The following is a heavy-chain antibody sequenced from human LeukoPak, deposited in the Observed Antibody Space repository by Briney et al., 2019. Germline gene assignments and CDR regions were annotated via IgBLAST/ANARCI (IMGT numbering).Heavy chain of an antibody. CDR2: IIPIFGTA. J-gene: IGHJ3*02. Sequence: SVKVSCKASGGTFSSYAISWVRQAPGQGLEWMGGIIPIFGTANYAQKFQGRVTITADKSTSTAYMELSSLRSEDTAVHYCAREYCSGGSCPGAFDIWGQGTMVTVSS. D-gene: IGHD2-15*01. V-gene: IGHV1-69*06. CDR1: GGTFSSYA. CDR3: AREYCSGGSCPGAFDI.